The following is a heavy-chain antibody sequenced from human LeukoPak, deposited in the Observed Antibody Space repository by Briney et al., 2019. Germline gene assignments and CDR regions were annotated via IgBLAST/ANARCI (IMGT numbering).Heavy chain of an antibody. CDR3: ARERVTNDAFDL. V-gene: IGHV1-18*04. D-gene: IGHD2-21*02. CDR1: GYTFTNYA. Sequence: ASLKDSCKASGYTFTNYAISWGPQAPGQGLGWMGWISAYNGNTHYAQNVQGRVTLTTDTNTRTAYMELRSLRSDDTAVYYCARERVTNDAFDLWGQGTMVTVSS. CDR2: ISAYNGNT. J-gene: IGHJ3*01.